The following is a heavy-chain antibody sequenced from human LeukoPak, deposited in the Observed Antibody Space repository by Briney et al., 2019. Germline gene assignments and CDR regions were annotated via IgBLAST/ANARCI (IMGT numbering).Heavy chain of an antibody. D-gene: IGHD1-26*01. CDR3: AKDAEKVGATLVITGYFDY. J-gene: IGHJ4*02. CDR1: GFTFSSYG. CDR2: ISYDGSNK. Sequence: GSLRLPCSASGFTFSSYGMHWVRPAPGKGLEWVAVISYDGSNKYYADSVKGRFTISRDNSKNTLYLQMNSLRAEDTAVYYCAKDAEKVGATLVITGYFDYWGQGTLVTVSS. V-gene: IGHV3-30*18.